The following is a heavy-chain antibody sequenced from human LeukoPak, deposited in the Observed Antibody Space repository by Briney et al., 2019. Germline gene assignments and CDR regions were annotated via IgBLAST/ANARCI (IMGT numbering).Heavy chain of an antibody. V-gene: IGHV1-69*01. D-gene: IGHD6-19*01. CDR3: ATSPGIAVAGVGNWFDP. Sequence: ASVKVSCKASGGTFSSYAISWVRQAPGQGLEWMGGIIPIFGTANYAQKFQGRVTITADESTSTAYLELSSLSSEDTAVYYCATSPGIAVAGVGNWFDPWGQGTLVTVSS. CDR1: GGTFSSYA. J-gene: IGHJ5*02. CDR2: IIPIFGTA.